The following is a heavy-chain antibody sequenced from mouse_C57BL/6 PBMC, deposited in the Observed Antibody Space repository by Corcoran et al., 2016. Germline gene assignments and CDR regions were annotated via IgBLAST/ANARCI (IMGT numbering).Heavy chain of an antibody. V-gene: IGHV9-3*01. J-gene: IGHJ1*03. CDR2: INTYSGVP. D-gene: IGHD1-1*01. Sequence: QIQLVQSGPELKKPGETVKISCKASGYTFTTYGMSWVKQAPGKGLKWMGWINTYSGVPTYADDFKGRFAFSLETSASTAYLQINNLKNEDTAKYFCARSSYGSSYGYFDVWGTGTTVTVSS. CDR3: ARSSYGSSYGYFDV. CDR1: GYTFTTYG.